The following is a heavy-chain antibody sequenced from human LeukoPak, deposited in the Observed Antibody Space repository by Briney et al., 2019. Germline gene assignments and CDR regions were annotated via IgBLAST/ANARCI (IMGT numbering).Heavy chain of an antibody. D-gene: IGHD2-15*01. V-gene: IGHV1-18*01. CDR3: AREQLYCSGGSCYSVSDY. Sequence: ASVKASCKASGYTFTSYGISWVRQAPGQGLEWMGWISAYNGNTNYAQKLQGRVTMTTDTSTSTAYMELRSPRSDDTAVYYCAREQLYCSGGSCYSVSDYWGQGTLVTVSS. CDR2: ISAYNGNT. J-gene: IGHJ4*02. CDR1: GYTFTSYG.